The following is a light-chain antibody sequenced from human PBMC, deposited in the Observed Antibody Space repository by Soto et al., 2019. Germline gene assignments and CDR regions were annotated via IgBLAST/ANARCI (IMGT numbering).Light chain of an antibody. Sequence: EIVLTQSPATLSLSPGERATLSCRASQSVSSYLAWYQQKPGQAPRLLIYDASNRATGIPARFSGSGSGTDFTLTISSLEPEDFAVYYCQQRSNCPPVFYTFGQGTKLEIK. J-gene: IGKJ2*01. CDR2: DAS. V-gene: IGKV3-11*01. CDR1: QSVSSY. CDR3: QQRSNCPPVFYT.